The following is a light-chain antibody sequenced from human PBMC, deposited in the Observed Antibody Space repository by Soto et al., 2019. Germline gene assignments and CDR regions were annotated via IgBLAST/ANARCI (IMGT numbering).Light chain of an antibody. CDR2: HVS. J-gene: IGLJ1*01. CDR1: SSDFGGYNY. CDR3: CSYIGHYIYV. Sequence: QSVLTQPASVSGSPGQSITISCTGTSSDFGGYNYVSWYQQYPGKVPKLLIYHVSNRPSGVSNRFSGSKSGNTASLTISGLQAEDEADYYCCSYIGHYIYVFGTGTKVTVL. V-gene: IGLV2-14*03.